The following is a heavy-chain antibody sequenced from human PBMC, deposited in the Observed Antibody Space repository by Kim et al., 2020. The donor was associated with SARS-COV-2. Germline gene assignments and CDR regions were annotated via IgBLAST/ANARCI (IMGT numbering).Heavy chain of an antibody. J-gene: IGHJ4*02. CDR3: TTDPGTPTKRITIFGVVISQTSDY. D-gene: IGHD3-3*01. CDR2: IKSKTDGGTT. Sequence: GSLRLSCAASGFTFSNAWMSWVRQAPGKGLEWVGRIKSKTDGGTTDYAAPVKGRFTISRDDSKNTLYLQMNSLKTEDTAVYYCTTDPGTPTKRITIFGVVISQTSDYWGQGTLVTVSS. CDR1: GFTFSNAW. V-gene: IGHV3-15*01.